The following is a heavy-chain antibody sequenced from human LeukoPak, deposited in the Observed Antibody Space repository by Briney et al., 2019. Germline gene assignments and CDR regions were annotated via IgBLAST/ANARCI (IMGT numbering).Heavy chain of an antibody. D-gene: IGHD4-17*01. Sequence: SETLSLTCTVSGGSISSYYWSWIRQPPGKGLEWIGYIYYSGSTNYNPSLKSRVTMTVDTSNNQFSLNLRSVTAADTAVYYCARLHFGGYSALYYLDYWGQGVLVTVSS. CDR3: ARLHFGGYSALYYLDY. CDR2: IYYSGST. J-gene: IGHJ4*02. V-gene: IGHV4-59*12. CDR1: GGSISSYY.